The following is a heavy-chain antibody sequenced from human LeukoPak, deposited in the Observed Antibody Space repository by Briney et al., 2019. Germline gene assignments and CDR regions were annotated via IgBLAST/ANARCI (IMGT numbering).Heavy chain of an antibody. V-gene: IGHV3-21*01. Sequence: GGSLRLSCAASGFTFDTYAMTWVRQAPGKGLERVSSISSGGTYIYYAESVRGRSTISRDNTKNFLYLQLSTLRVEDTAVYYCARDRPTGRSRGVVVQWGQGTLVTVSS. D-gene: IGHD2-15*01. CDR3: ARDRPTGRSRGVVVQ. CDR1: GFTFDTYA. J-gene: IGHJ4*02. CDR2: ISSGGTYI.